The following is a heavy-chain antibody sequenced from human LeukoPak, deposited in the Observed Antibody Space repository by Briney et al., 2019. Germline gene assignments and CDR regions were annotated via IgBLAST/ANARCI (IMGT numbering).Heavy chain of an antibody. J-gene: IGHJ5*02. Sequence: TSETLSLTCTVSGGSISSYYWSWIRQPPGEGLEWIGYIYYSGSTNYNPSLKSRVTISVDTSKNQFSLKLSSVTAADTAVYYCARTPSGGWFDPWGQGTLVTVSS. CDR2: IYYSGST. CDR3: ARTPSGGWFDP. CDR1: GGSISSYY. V-gene: IGHV4-59*08.